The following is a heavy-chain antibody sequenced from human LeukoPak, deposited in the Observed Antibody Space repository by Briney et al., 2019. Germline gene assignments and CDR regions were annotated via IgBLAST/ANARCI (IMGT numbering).Heavy chain of an antibody. Sequence: ASVKVSCKASGYTFTGYYMHWVRQAPGQGLEWMGRINPNSGGTNYAQKLQGRVTMTTDTSTSTAYMELRSLRSDDTAVYYCASRIAVDYCMDVWGQGTTVTVSS. J-gene: IGHJ6*02. D-gene: IGHD6-19*01. CDR2: INPNSGGT. CDR1: GYTFTGYY. V-gene: IGHV1-2*06. CDR3: ASRIAVDYCMDV.